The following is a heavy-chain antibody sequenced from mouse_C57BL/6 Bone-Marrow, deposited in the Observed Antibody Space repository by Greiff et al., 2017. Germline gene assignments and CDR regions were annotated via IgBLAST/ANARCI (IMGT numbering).Heavy chain of an antibody. D-gene: IGHD2-4*01. CDR3: AREGDYDDGYYFDY. CDR1: GFTFSDYY. V-gene: IGHV5-16*01. CDR2: INYDGSST. Sequence: DVQLVESEGGLVQPGSSMKLSCTASGFTFSDYYMAWVRQVPEKGLEWVANINYDGSSTYYLDSLKSRFIISRDNAKNILYLQMSSLKSEDTATYYCAREGDYDDGYYFDYWGQGTTLTVSS. J-gene: IGHJ2*01.